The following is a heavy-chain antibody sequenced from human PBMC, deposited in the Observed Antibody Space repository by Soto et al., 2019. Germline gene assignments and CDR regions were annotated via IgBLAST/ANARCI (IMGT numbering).Heavy chain of an antibody. CDR3: ARVEEGGSYYFDY. CDR2: IYNSGTT. V-gene: IGHV4-59*08. J-gene: IGHJ4*02. Sequence: SETLSLTCTVTGGTISGYYWSWIRQAPGKGLEWIAYIYNSGTTNYNPSLKSRVTISEDSSKNQISLKLSSVTAADTAVYYCARVEEGGSYYFDYWGQGTLVTVSS. CDR1: GGTISGYY.